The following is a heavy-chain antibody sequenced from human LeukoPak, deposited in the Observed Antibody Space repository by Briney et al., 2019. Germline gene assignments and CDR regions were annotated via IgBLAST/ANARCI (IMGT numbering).Heavy chain of an antibody. J-gene: IGHJ4*02. D-gene: IGHD2-21*02. CDR1: GFTFSSYA. CDR2: ISGSGGST. CDR3: AKMLAYCGDDCRTGSDY. Sequence: TGGSLRLSCAASGFTFSSYAMSWVRQAPGKGLEWVSAISGSGGSTYYADSVKGRFTISRDNSKNTLYLQMNSLRAEDTAVYYCAKMLAYCGDDCRTGSDYWGQGTLVTVSS. V-gene: IGHV3-23*01.